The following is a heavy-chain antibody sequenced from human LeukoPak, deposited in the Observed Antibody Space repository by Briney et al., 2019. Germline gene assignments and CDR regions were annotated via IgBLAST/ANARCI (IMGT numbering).Heavy chain of an antibody. CDR3: ARRGLWFDWFDP. CDR1: GPSISSYY. J-gene: IGHJ5*02. CDR2: IYYSACT. V-gene: IGHV4-59*08. Sequence: SQTLSLTHPLSGPSISSYYWSWIRQHPRNGMEWIGDIYYSACTNDNPSLKSRVTISVDTSKIQFSLKLSSVTAADTALYYCARRGLWFDWFDPWGQGTVVTVSS. D-gene: IGHD3-16*02.